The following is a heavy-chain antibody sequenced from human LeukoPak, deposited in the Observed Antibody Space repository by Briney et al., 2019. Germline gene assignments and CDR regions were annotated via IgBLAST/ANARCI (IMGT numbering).Heavy chain of an antibody. Sequence: SETLSLTCTVSGGSISSHYWSWIRQPAGKGLEWIGRIYISGSSSYNPSLKSRVTMSVDASKNQFSLRLSSVTAADTAVYYCARIASVHAFDIWGQGTMVTVSS. CDR3: ARIASVHAFDI. V-gene: IGHV4-4*07. CDR1: GGSISSHY. CDR2: IYISGSS. J-gene: IGHJ3*02. D-gene: IGHD2-21*01.